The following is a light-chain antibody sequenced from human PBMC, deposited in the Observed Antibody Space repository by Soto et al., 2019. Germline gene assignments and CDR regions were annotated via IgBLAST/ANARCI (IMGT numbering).Light chain of an antibody. CDR1: QTVNSY. Sequence: ELVLTQSPGTLSLSPGETATLSCRASQTVNSYFACYQQKPGQAPRLLIYGASSRATGIPDRVSCSGSGTAFTLTISGLEPEDFAVYYCPQYGYSPRTFGTGTKVEIK. V-gene: IGKV3-20*01. CDR3: PQYGYSPRT. J-gene: IGKJ4*02. CDR2: GAS.